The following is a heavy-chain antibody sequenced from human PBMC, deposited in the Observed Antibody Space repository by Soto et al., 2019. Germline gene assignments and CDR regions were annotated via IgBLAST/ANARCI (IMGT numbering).Heavy chain of an antibody. Sequence: SETLSLTCTVSGGSISSYYWSWIRQPAGKGLEWIGRIYTSGSTNYNPSLKSRVTMSVDTSKNQFSLKLSSVTAADTAVYYCARDRVYYYGSGRADYFYYGMDVWGQGTTVTVSS. CDR1: GGSISSYY. V-gene: IGHV4-4*07. CDR2: IYTSGST. CDR3: ARDRVYYYGSGRADYFYYGMDV. D-gene: IGHD3-10*01. J-gene: IGHJ6*02.